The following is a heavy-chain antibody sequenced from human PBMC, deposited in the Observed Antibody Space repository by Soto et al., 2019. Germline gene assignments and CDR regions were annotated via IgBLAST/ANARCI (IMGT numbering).Heavy chain of an antibody. Sequence: QVQLVESGGGVVQPGRSLRLSCAASGFTFSNYGMHWVRQAPGKGLEWVAITSYDGSNTYYADSVKGRFTISRDNSKNTVYLQMSSLRAEDTAVYFCAKARTYYDFWSGYFDYWGQGTLVTVSS. V-gene: IGHV3-30*18. CDR3: AKARTYYDFWSGYFDY. CDR1: GFTFSNYG. CDR2: TSYDGSNT. D-gene: IGHD3-3*01. J-gene: IGHJ4*02.